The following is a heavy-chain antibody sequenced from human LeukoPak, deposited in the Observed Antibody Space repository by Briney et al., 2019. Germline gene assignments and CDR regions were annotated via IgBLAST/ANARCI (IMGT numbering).Heavy chain of an antibody. CDR2: TYFRSKWYN. CDR3: ARGAVAHYDS. J-gene: IGHJ4*02. D-gene: IGHD6-19*01. V-gene: IGHV6-1*01. Sequence: SQTLSLTCAISGDSVSTNSAAWNWIRQSPSRGLVWLGRTYFRSKWYNDYAVSVKSRITINPDTSRNQFSLHLNFVTPEDTAVYYCARGAVAHYDSWGQGTLVTVSS. CDR1: GDSVSTNSAA.